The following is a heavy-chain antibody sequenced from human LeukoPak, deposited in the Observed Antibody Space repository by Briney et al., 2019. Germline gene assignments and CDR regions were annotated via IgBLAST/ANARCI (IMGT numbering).Heavy chain of an antibody. Sequence: SETLSLTCTVSGGSISSSSYYWVWIRQPPGKGLAWIGSIYYSGSTYYNPSLKSRVTISVDTSKNQFSLKLSSVTAADTAVYSCASSALWFGELHGFDPWGQGTLVTVSS. CDR2: IYYSGST. CDR1: GGSISSSSYY. J-gene: IGHJ5*02. V-gene: IGHV4-39*01. CDR3: ASSALWFGELHGFDP. D-gene: IGHD3-10*01.